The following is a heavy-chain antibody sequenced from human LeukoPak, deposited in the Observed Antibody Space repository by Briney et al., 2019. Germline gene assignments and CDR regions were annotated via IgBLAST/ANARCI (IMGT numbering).Heavy chain of an antibody. D-gene: IGHD2-21*02. Sequence: SVKVSCEASGGTFSSYAISWVRQAPGQGLEWMGRIIPILGIANYAQKFPGRVTITADKSTSTAYMELSSLRSEDTAVYYCARDFRRIVVVTDEYYYYGMDVWGQGTTVTVSS. J-gene: IGHJ6*02. CDR2: IIPILGIA. CDR3: ARDFRRIVVVTDEYYYYGMDV. CDR1: GGTFSSYA. V-gene: IGHV1-69*04.